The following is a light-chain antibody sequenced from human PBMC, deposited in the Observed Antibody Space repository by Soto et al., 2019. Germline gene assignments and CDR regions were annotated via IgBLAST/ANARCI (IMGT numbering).Light chain of an antibody. CDR3: CSYAGSSRV. J-gene: IGLJ3*02. V-gene: IGLV2-23*01. CDR2: EGS. CDR1: SSDVGSYNL. Sequence: QSALTQPASVSGSPGQSITISCTGTSSDVGSYNLVSWYQQHPGKAPKLMIYEGSKRPSGVSNRFSGSKSGNTASLTISGXXXXXXXXXYCCSYAGSSRVFGGGTKLTVX.